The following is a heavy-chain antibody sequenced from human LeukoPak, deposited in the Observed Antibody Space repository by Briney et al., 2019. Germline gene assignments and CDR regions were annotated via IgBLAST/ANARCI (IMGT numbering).Heavy chain of an antibody. D-gene: IGHD4-17*01. Sequence: GRSLRLSCAASGFTFSSYAMHWVRQAPGKGLEWVAVISYDGSNKYYADSVKGRFTISRDNSKNTLYLQMNSLRAEDTAVYYCARATTVTGPDVWGQGTTVTVSS. CDR1: GFTFSSYA. V-gene: IGHV3-30-3*01. J-gene: IGHJ6*02. CDR2: ISYDGSNK. CDR3: ARATTVTGPDV.